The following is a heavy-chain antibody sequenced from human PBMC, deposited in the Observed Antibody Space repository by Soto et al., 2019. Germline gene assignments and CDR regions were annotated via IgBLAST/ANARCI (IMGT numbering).Heavy chain of an antibody. CDR1: GFTFSIYG. Sequence: PGGSLRLSCAASGFTFSIYGMHWFCQAPGKGLEWVAVISYDGSNKYYADSVKGRFTISRDNSKNTLYLQMNSLRAEDTAVYYCAKVWVAAAGTGYGMDVWGQGTTVIVSS. V-gene: IGHV3-30*18. J-gene: IGHJ6*02. CDR3: AKVWVAAAGTGYGMDV. D-gene: IGHD6-13*01. CDR2: ISYDGSNK.